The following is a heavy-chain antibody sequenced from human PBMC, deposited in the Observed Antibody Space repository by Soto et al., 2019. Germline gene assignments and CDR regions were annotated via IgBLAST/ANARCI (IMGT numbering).Heavy chain of an antibody. Sequence: QVQLVESGGGAVQPGRSLRLSCAASGFTFSSYAMHWVRQAPGKGLEWVAAMSYDGDNQNYADSVKGRFTISSDDFKNTLYLQMNSLRPEDTAVYFCARDRYSTSTLFDYWGQGTLVTVSS. CDR2: MSYDGDNQ. CDR1: GFTFSSYA. J-gene: IGHJ4*02. CDR3: ARDRYSTSTLFDY. D-gene: IGHD6-6*01. V-gene: IGHV3-30-3*01.